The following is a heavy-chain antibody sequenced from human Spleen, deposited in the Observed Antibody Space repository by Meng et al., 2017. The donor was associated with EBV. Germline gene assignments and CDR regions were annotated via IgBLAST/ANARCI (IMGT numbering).Heavy chain of an antibody. CDR3: ASGRTIVTTSPRAPFDY. V-gene: IGHV4-39*07. CDR2: TYYSGST. D-gene: IGHD5-12*01. CDR1: GGFSMSGLYY. Sequence: HLQASSRRLCCYSKPWSPPCAVPGGFSMSGLYYTSYISQYPVERLECIGSTYYSGSTFYHPSLTNRVTISVDTSNHQFSLRLSSVTAADTAVYYCASGRTIVTTSPRAPFDYWGQGTLVTVSS. J-gene: IGHJ4*02.